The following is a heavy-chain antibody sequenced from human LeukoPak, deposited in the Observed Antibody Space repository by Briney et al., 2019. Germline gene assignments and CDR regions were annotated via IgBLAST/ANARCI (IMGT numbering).Heavy chain of an antibody. Sequence: GGSLRLSCAASGFTFTTYGLHWVRQAPGKGLEWVTFIHYDGNNKRYADSVRGRFTISRDNSQYTLYLQMNSLRADDTAVYYCAKDGGPAPASIENYYYMDVWGKGTTVTVSS. CDR3: AKDGGPAPASIENYYYMDV. CDR2: IHYDGNNK. J-gene: IGHJ6*03. V-gene: IGHV3-30*02. D-gene: IGHD2-2*02. CDR1: GFTFTTYG.